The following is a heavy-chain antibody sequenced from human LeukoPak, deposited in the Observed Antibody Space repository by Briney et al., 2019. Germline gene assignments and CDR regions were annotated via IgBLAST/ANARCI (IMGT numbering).Heavy chain of an antibody. V-gene: IGHV3-7*01. CDR1: GFNFGTYW. CDR3: ASSHDSSGND. D-gene: IGHD3-22*01. J-gene: IGHJ4*02. CDR2: IRQDGSVK. Sequence: GGSLRLSCAASGFNFGTYWMSWVRQAPGKGLEWLANIRQDGSVKFYVDSVKGRFTIPRDNAKGSLYLQMNSLRVEDTAVYYCASSHDSSGNDWGQGTLVTVSS.